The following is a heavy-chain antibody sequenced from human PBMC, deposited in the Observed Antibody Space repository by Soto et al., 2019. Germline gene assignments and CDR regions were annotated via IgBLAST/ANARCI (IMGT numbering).Heavy chain of an antibody. D-gene: IGHD6-13*01. V-gene: IGHV1-46*01. J-gene: IGHJ4*02. CDR3: VKAAARGDY. CDR2: ISPDGGRT. Sequence: ASVKVSCKASGYTFTTYYMHWVRQAPGQGLEWMGIISPDGGRTRYAQKFQGRVTMTRDTSTSTVYMELSSLRAEDTAVYYCVKAAARGDYWGQGTLVTVSS. CDR1: GYTFTTYY.